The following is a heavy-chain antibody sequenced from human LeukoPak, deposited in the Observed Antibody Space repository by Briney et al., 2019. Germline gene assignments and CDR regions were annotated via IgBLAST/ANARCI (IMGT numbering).Heavy chain of an antibody. V-gene: IGHV4-34*01. Sequence: SETLSLTCAVYGGSFSGYYWSWIRQPPGKGLEWIGEINHSGSTNYNPSLRSRVTISVDTSKNQFSLKLSSVTAADTAVYYCARPVAYGSGSSDYYFDYWGQGALVTVSS. CDR2: INHSGST. D-gene: IGHD3-10*01. CDR1: GGSFSGYY. CDR3: ARPVAYGSGSSDYYFDY. J-gene: IGHJ4*02.